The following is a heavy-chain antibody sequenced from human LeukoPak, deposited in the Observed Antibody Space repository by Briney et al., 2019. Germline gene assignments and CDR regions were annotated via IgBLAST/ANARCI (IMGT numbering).Heavy chain of an antibody. D-gene: IGHD3-16*02. CDR1: GYSVSSSNYY. CDR3: ARSHDHLWGNYPDY. J-gene: IGHJ4*02. Sequence: PSETLSLTCTVSGYSVSSSNYYWSWIRQSPGKGLEWIGYIYYSGTTNYNPSLKSRVTVSVDKSKNQFSLRLNSVTAADTAMYYCARSHDHLWGNYPDYWGQGTLVTVSS. V-gene: IGHV4-61*05. CDR2: IYYSGTT.